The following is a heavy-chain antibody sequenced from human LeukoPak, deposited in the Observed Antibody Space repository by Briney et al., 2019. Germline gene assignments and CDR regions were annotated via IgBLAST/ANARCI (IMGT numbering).Heavy chain of an antibody. D-gene: IGHD3-22*01. CDR3: ARLPLHYYDSSGPFDY. Sequence: GESLKISCKGSGYSFTSYWIGWVRQMPGKGLEWMGIIYPGDSDTRYSPSFQGQVTISADKSISTAYLQWSSLKASDTAMYYCARLPLHYYDSSGPFDYWGQGTLVTVSS. V-gene: IGHV5-51*01. CDR1: GYSFTSYW. J-gene: IGHJ4*02. CDR2: IYPGDSDT.